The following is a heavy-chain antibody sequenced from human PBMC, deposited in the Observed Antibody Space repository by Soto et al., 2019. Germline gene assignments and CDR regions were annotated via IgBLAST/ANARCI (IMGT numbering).Heavy chain of an antibody. J-gene: IGHJ4*02. CDR2: IYYSGST. CDR3: ARVIGRGHSYGQQRIFDY. V-gene: IGHV4-59*01. CDR1: GGSISSYY. Sequence: PSETLSLTCTVSGGSISSYYWSWILQPPGKGLEWIGYIYYSGSTNYNPSLKSRVTISVDTSKNQFSLKLSSVTAADTAVYYCARVIGRGHSYGQQRIFDYWGQGTLVTAPQ. D-gene: IGHD5-18*01.